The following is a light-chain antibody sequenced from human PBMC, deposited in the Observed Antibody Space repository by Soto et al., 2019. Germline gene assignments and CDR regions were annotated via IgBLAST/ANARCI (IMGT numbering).Light chain of an antibody. CDR3: CSSGGSPTYV. CDR1: SSNVGSYKL. V-gene: IGLV2-23*02. J-gene: IGLJ1*01. Sequence: QSALTQPASVSGSPGQSITISCTGTSSNVGSYKLVSWYQQHPGKAPKLMIFEVNKRPSGVSNRFSGSKSGNTASLTISGLKVEDAADYYCCSSGGSPTYVFGTRTKVTVL. CDR2: EVN.